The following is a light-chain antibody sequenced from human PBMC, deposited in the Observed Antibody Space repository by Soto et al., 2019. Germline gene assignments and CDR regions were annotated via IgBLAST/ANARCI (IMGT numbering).Light chain of an antibody. CDR2: GAS. V-gene: IGKV3-20*01. J-gene: IGKJ1*01. CDR1: QSVSSSY. Sequence: EIVLTQSPGTLSLSPGERATLSCRASQSVSSSYLAWYQQKPGQAPRLLIYGASSRATGIPDRFSGSGSGTDFTLTISRLEREDFAMYYCQQYGSSPWTFGQGTKMEIK. CDR3: QQYGSSPWT.